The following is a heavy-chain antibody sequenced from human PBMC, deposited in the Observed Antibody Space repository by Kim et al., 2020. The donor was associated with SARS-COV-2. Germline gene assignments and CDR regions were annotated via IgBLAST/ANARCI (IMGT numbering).Heavy chain of an antibody. D-gene: IGHD3-9*01. Sequence: GGSLRLSCAASGFTFSSYAMHWVRQAPGKGLEWVAVISYDGRNPYYADSVKGRFTISRDNSKNTLYLQMNSLRAEDTALYYCARELADRYYDILTSYFDYWGQGTLVTVSS. CDR2: ISYDGRNP. CDR3: ARELADRYYDILTSYFDY. V-gene: IGHV3-30*04. J-gene: IGHJ4*02. CDR1: GFTFSSYA.